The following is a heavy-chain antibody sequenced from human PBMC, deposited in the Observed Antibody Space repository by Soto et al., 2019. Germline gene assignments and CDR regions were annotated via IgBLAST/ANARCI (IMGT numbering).Heavy chain of an antibody. CDR2: INSDGSST. D-gene: IGHD6-19*01. Sequence: RWSLRLSCPASVFTFSSYWMHWFRQAPGKGLVWVSRINSDGSSTSYADSVKGRFTISRDNAKNTLYLQMNSLRAEDTAVYYCARDRIAVTPYYYYGMDVWGQGTTVTVSS. CDR1: VFTFSSYW. V-gene: IGHV3-74*01. CDR3: ARDRIAVTPYYYYGMDV. J-gene: IGHJ6*02.